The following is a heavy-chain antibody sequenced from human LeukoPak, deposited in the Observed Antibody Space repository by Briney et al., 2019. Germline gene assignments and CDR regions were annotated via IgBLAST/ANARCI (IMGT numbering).Heavy chain of an antibody. CDR2: IWYDGSNK. V-gene: IGHV3-33*08. CDR1: GFTFSSYA. J-gene: IGHJ2*01. D-gene: IGHD4-17*01. CDR3: AREYGYWYFDL. Sequence: PGGSLRLSCSASGFTFSSYAMHWVRQAPGKGLEWVAVIWYDGSNKYYADSVKGRFTISRDNSKNTLYLQMNSLRAEDTAVYYCAREYGYWYFDLWGRGTLVTVSS.